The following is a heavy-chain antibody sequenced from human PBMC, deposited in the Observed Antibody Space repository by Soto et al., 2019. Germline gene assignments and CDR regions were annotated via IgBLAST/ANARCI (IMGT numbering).Heavy chain of an antibody. CDR2: IGGSGGST. V-gene: IGHV3-23*01. J-gene: IGHJ3*02. Sequence: EVQLLESGGGLVQPGGSLRLSCAASGFTFSSYAMSWVRQAPGKGLEWVSVIGGSGGSTYYADSVKGRFTVSRDNSKNTLSLQMNDLRDEDTAVYYCAKSTGVLATTGGAFDMWGQGTMVFVSS. D-gene: IGHD5-12*01. CDR1: GFTFSSYA. CDR3: AKSTGVLATTGGAFDM.